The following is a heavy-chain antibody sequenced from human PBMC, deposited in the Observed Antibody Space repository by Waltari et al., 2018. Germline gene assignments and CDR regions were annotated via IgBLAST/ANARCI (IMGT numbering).Heavy chain of an antibody. J-gene: IGHJ3*02. CDR2: ISSTGNTI. D-gene: IGHD6-19*01. CDR3: AREGSDWSLDI. CDR1: GFTSSSYE. V-gene: IGHV3-48*03. Sequence: EVHLVESGGGLVQPGGSLRLSCAASGFTSSSYEMNWVRQAPGKGLEGISYISSTGNTIYYADSVKGRFTISRDNAKNSLYLQMNSLRADDTAIYYCAREGSDWSLDIWGQGTMVTVSS.